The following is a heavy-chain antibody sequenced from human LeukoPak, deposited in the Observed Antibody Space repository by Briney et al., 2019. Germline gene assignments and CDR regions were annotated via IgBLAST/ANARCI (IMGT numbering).Heavy chain of an antibody. CDR3: ARAIHSKWELSTFDY. CDR2: INPNSGGT. D-gene: IGHD1-26*01. V-gene: IGHV1-2*02. CDR1: GYTFTDYY. J-gene: IGHJ4*02. Sequence: ASVKVSCKASGYTFTDYYMHWVRQAPGQGLEWMGWINPNSGGTNYAQKFQGRVTMTRDTSISTAYMELSRLRSDDTAVYYCARAIHSKWELSTFDYWGQGTLVTVSS.